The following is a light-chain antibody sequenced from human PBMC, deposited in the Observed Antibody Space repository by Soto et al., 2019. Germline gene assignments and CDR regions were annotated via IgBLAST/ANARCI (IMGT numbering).Light chain of an antibody. J-gene: IGKJ3*01. CDR2: EAS. CDR1: QSVSSY. Sequence: DIQMTQSPSPLSASVGDRVDITCRTSQSVSSYLNWYQAKPGKAPKLLIYEASSLESGVPSRFRGSGSGTDFTLTISSLQPEDSATYYCQQSYSTPPYTFGPGTRVDI. V-gene: IGKV1-39*01. CDR3: QQSYSTPPYT.